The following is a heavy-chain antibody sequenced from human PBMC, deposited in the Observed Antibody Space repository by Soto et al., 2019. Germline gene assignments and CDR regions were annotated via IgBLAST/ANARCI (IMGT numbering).Heavy chain of an antibody. CDR2: IIPIFGTA. V-gene: IGHV1-69*06. CDR1: GGTFSSYA. J-gene: IGHJ6*02. CDR3: ARGGYSYGYYYGMDV. D-gene: IGHD5-18*01. Sequence: SVEVSCKASGGTFSSYAISWVRQAPGQGLEWMGGIIPIFGTANYAQKFQGRVTITADKSTSTAYMELSSLRSEDTAVYYCARGGYSYGYYYGMDVWGQGTTVTVSS.